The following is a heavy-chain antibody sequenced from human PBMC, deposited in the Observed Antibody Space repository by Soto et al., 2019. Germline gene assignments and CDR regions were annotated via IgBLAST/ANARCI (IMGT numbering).Heavy chain of an antibody. CDR3: AREYQRESYYYYGMDV. J-gene: IGHJ6*02. CDR1: GGTFSSYA. Sequence: ASVKVCCKASGGTFSSYAISWVRQAPGQGLEWMGGIIPIFGTANYAQKFQGRVTITADESTSTAYMELSSLRSEDTAVYYCAREYQRESYYYYGMDVWGQGTTVTVS. V-gene: IGHV1-69*13. D-gene: IGHD2-2*01. CDR2: IIPIFGTA.